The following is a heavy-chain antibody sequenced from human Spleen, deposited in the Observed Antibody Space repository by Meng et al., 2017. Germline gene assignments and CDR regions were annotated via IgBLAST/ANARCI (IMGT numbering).Heavy chain of an antibody. CDR3: AKVIQDYYGSGSSDDFDY. CDR2: ISGSGGST. J-gene: IGHJ4*02. V-gene: IGHV3-23*01. D-gene: IGHD3-10*01. Sequence: GESLKISCAASGFTFSSYAMRWVRQAPGKGLEWVSAISGSGGSTYYAESVKDRFTISRDNSKNTLYLQMNSLRAEDTAVYYCAKVIQDYYGSGSSDDFDYWGQGTLVTVSS. CDR1: GFTFSSYA.